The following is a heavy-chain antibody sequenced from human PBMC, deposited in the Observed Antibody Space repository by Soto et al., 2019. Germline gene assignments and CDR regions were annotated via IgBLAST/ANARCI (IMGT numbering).Heavy chain of an antibody. CDR2: IIPVFRAP. CDR3: ARDKDRPLLGVNYYYITDV. D-gene: IGHD3-3*02. V-gene: IGHV1-69*12. CDR1: GGTFSTYA. J-gene: IGHJ6*02. Sequence: QVHLVQSGAEVKKPGSSVKVSCKVSGGTFSTYAISWVRQAPGQGLEWMGGIIPVFRAPDYAQKFQGRVTITADESARTAYRELNGLGSEDTAMYYSARDKDRPLLGVNYYYITDVWGQGTTVTVSS.